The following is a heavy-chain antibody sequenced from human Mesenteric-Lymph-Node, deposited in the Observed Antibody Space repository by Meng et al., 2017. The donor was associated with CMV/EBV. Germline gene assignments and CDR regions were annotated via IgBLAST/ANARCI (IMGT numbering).Heavy chain of an antibody. D-gene: IGHD1-7*01. V-gene: IGHV3-NL1*01. CDR2: MYSAGST. J-gene: IGHJ4*02. CDR1: GFTFSSYS. Sequence: GESLKISCAASGFTFSSYSMNWVRQAPGKGLEWVSVMYSAGSTFYADSVKGRFTISRDNSKNTLYLQMNSLRAEDTAVYYCAKGIVELPDDYWGQGTLVTVSS. CDR3: AKGIVELPDDY.